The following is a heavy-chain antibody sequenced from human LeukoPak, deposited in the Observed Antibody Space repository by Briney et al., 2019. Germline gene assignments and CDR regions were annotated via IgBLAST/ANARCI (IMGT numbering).Heavy chain of an antibody. CDR3: ARACAPYDYGGNSNNGPYYYYYMDV. CDR1: GFTFGSYW. D-gene: IGHD4-23*01. CDR2: IKQDGSEK. V-gene: IGHV3-7*01. Sequence: PGGSLRLSCAASGFTFGSYWMSWVRRAPGKGLEWVANIKQDGSEKYYVDSVKGRFTISRDNAKNSLYLQMNSLRAEDTAVYYCARACAPYDYGGNSNNGPYYYYYMDVWGKGTTVTVSS. J-gene: IGHJ6*03.